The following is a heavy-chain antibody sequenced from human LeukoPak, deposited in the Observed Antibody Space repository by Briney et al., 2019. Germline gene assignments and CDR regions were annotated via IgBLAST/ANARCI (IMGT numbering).Heavy chain of an antibody. CDR1: GFTFSSYS. D-gene: IGHD2-2*01. CDR3: ARDCSSTSCYAGETYYFDY. V-gene: IGHV3-21*01. CDR2: ISSSSSYI. J-gene: IGHJ4*02. Sequence: PGGSLRLSCAASGFTFSSYSMNWVRQAPGKGLEWVSYISSSSSYIYYADSVKGRFTISRDNAKNSLYLQMNSLRAEDTAVYYCARDCSSTSCYAGETYYFDYWGQGTLVTVSS.